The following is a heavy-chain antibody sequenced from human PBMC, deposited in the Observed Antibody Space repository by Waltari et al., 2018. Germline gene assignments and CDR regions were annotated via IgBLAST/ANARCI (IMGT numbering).Heavy chain of an antibody. D-gene: IGHD3-10*01. CDR1: GGTFSSYH. J-gene: IGHJ5*02. CDR3: ARVQDITMVRGWFDP. CDR2: IIPILGIA. Sequence: QVQLVQSGAEVKKPGSSVKVSCKASGGTFSSYHISWVRQAPGQGLEWMGRIIPILGIANDAQKFQGRVTITADKSTSTAYMELSSLRSEDTAVYYCARVQDITMVRGWFDPWGQGTLVTVSS. V-gene: IGHV1-69*02.